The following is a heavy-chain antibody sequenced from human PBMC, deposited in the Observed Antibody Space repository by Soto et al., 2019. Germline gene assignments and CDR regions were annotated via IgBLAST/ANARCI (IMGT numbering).Heavy chain of an antibody. V-gene: IGHV4-39*01. Sequence: SETLSLTCTVSGGSISSSSYYWGWIRQPPGKGLEWIGSIYYSGSTYYNPSLKSRVTISVDTSKNQFSLKLSSVTAADTAVYYCASLKYSSSSFNDYWGQGTLVTVSS. CDR2: IYYSGST. D-gene: IGHD6-6*01. CDR1: GGSISSSSYY. J-gene: IGHJ4*02. CDR3: ASLKYSSSSFNDY.